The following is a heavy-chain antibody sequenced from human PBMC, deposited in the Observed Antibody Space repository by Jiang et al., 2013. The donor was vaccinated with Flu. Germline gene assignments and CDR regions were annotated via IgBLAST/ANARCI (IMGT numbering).Heavy chain of an antibody. CDR3: ASFSLNYGTSGHHFWEFS. CDR1: GASISSSSYY. J-gene: IGHJ5*02. V-gene: IGHV4-61*01. D-gene: IGHD3-3*02. Sequence: GSGLVKPSETLSLTCTVSGASISSSSYYWSWIRQPPGKGLEWIGYIYYTGITNYNPSLTSRVTMSGDTSKSQFTLKLSSVTAADTAVYYCASFSLNYGTSGHHFWEFSWGQGTLVTVSS. CDR2: IYYTGIT.